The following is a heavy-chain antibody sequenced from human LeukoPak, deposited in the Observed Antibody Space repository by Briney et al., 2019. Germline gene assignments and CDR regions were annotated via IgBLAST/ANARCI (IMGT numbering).Heavy chain of an antibody. CDR3: ARELAGYGKLDY. CDR2: IYTSGST. D-gene: IGHD5-12*01. CDR1: GGSISSGSYF. Sequence: PSETLSLTCTVSGGSISSGSYFWSWIRQPAGKGLEWIGRIYTSGSTYYNPSLKSRVTISPDTSKNQFSLKLSSVTAADTAVYYCARELAGYGKLDYWGQGILVTVSS. J-gene: IGHJ4*02. V-gene: IGHV4-61*02.